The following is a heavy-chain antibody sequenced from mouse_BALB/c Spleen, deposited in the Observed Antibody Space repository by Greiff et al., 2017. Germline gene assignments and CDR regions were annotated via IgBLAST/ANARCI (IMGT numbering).Heavy chain of an antibody. J-gene: IGHJ3*01. V-gene: IGHV1-14*01. Sequence: EVQLVESGPELVKPGASVKMSCNASGYTFTSYVMHWVKQKPGQGLEWIGYINPYNDGTKYNDKFKDKATVTSDKYSSTAYIELSSLTSEDSDVDYCARGNPAWIADWGQGTLVTVSA. CDR1: GYTFTSYV. CDR3: ARGNPAWIAD. D-gene: IGHD1-2*01. CDR2: INPYNDGT.